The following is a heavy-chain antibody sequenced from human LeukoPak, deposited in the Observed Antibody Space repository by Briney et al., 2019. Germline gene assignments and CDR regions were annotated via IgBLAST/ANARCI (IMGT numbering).Heavy chain of an antibody. D-gene: IGHD1-14*01. CDR2: ISYDGSNK. V-gene: IGHV3-30-3*01. Sequence: PGRSLRLSCAASGFTFSSYAMHWVRQAPGKGLEWVAVISYDGSNKYYADSVKGRFTISRDNSKNTLYLQMNSLRAEDTAVYYCARDRNSPYLEHWGQGTLVTVSS. CDR1: GFTFSSYA. J-gene: IGHJ1*01. CDR3: ARDRNSPYLEH.